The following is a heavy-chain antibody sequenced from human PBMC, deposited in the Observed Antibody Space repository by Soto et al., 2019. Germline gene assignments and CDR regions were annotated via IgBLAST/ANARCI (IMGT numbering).Heavy chain of an antibody. D-gene: IGHD2-2*01. CDR1: GGSFSGYY. CDR2: INHSGST. CDR3: ARVTGGRPALGYCSSTSCYFDY. J-gene: IGHJ4*02. Sequence: SETLSLTCAVYGGSFSGYYWSWIRQPPGKGLEWIGEINHSGSTNYNQSLKSRVTISVDTSKNHFSLKLSSVTAADTAVYYCARVTGGRPALGYCSSTSCYFDYWGQGTLVTVSS. V-gene: IGHV4-34*01.